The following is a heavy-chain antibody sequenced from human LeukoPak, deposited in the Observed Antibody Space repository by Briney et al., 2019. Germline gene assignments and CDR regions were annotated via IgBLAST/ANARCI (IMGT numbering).Heavy chain of an antibody. CDR2: ISYDGSNK. Sequence: PGRSLRLSCAASGFTFSSYAMHWVRQAPGKGLEWVAVISYDGSNKYYADSVKGRFTISRDNSKNTLYLQMNSLRAEDTAAYYCARDRYDFWSGSQFDYWGQGTLVTVSS. CDR3: ARDRYDFWSGSQFDY. CDR1: GFTFSSYA. J-gene: IGHJ4*02. V-gene: IGHV3-30-3*01. D-gene: IGHD3-3*01.